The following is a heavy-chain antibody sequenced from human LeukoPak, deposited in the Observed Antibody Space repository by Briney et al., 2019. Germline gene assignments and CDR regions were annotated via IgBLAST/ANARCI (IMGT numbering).Heavy chain of an antibody. V-gene: IGHV5-51*01. CDR3: ARQKYVGRLTDF. Sequence: GESLKISCSGSGYSFTTYWIAWVRQLPGKGLEWMGIIHPGDSDIRYSPSFDGRVSISADKSLSSAYLQWRSLKASDTAMYYCARQKYVGRLTDFWGQGTLVTVSS. CDR1: GYSFTTYW. J-gene: IGHJ4*02. D-gene: IGHD2-8*01. CDR2: IHPGDSDI.